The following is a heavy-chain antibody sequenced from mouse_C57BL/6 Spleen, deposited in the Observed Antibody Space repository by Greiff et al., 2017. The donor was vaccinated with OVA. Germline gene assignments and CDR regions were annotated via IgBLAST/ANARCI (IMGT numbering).Heavy chain of an antibody. CDR2: IDPSDSYT. J-gene: IGHJ2*01. CDR1: GYTFTSYW. CDR3: ARSGSGSNFDY. Sequence: QVQLQQSGAELVKPGASVKLSCKASGYTFTSYWMQWVKQRPGQGLEWIGEIDPSDSYTNYNQKFKGKATLTVDTSSSTAYMQLSSLTSEDSAVYYCARSGSGSNFDYWGQGTTLTVSS. D-gene: IGHD1-1*01. V-gene: IGHV1-50*01.